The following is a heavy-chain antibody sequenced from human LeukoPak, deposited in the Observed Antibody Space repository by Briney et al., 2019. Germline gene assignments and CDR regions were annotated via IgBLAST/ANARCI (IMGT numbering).Heavy chain of an antibody. CDR1: GFTVSSNY. V-gene: IGHV3-66*01. CDR2: VYSGGST. J-gene: IGHJ4*02. CDR3: ARAMGSGSYSFDY. D-gene: IGHD3-10*01. Sequence: SGGSLRLSCAASGFTVSSNYMSWVRQAPGKGLEWVSVVYSGGSTNYADSVKGRFTISRDNSKNTLYLQMNSLRAEDTAVYYCARAMGSGSYSFDYWGQGTLVTVSS.